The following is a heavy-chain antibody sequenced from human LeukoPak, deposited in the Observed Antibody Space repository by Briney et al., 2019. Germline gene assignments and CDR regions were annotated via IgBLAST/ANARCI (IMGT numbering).Heavy chain of an antibody. V-gene: IGHV5-51*01. J-gene: IGHJ4*02. CDR3: ARPHSTSRYVCDY. CDR2: IYPGDSDT. D-gene: IGHD2-2*01. CDR1: GTDFSTYW. Sequence: GESLKISCQVSGTDFSTYWVAWVRQMPGKGLEWLGVIYPGDSDTRYSPSFEGQVTISVYKSISTAYLQWSSLKATDSAVYYCARPHSTSRYVCDYWGQGTLVTVSS.